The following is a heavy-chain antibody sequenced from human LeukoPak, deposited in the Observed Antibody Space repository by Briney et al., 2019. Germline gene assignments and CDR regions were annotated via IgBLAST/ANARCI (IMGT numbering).Heavy chain of an antibody. CDR1: GGSISSYY. V-gene: IGHV4-59*12. CDR2: IYHSGST. CDR3: ARELLFGDPGRSDFDY. Sequence: PSETLSLTCTVSGGSISSYYWSWIRQPPGKGLEWIGYIYHSGSTYYNPSLKSRVTISVDRSKNQFSLKLSSVTAADTAMYYCARELLFGDPGRSDFDYWGQGTLVTVSS. J-gene: IGHJ4*02. D-gene: IGHD3-10*02.